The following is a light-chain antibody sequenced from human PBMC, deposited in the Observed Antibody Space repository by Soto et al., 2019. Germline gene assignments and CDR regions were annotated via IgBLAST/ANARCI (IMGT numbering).Light chain of an antibody. CDR3: GSYTMNTRYV. V-gene: IGLV2-14*02. CDR1: TSDVGTYDL. Sequence: QSVLAQPASVSGYRGQSVTISCTGTTSDVGTYDLVSWYQQLPGKAPKLMIYEVHNRPSGVSDRFSGSKSGNTASLTISGLQAQEEADYFCGSYTMNTRYVFGTGTKVTGL. J-gene: IGLJ1*01. CDR2: EVH.